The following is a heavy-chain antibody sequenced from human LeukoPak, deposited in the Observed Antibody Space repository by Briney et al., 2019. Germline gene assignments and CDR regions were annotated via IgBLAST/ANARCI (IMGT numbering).Heavy chain of an antibody. Sequence: ASVKVSCKASGYTFTSYYMHWVRQAPGQGLEWMGIINPSGGSTSYAQKFQGRVTMTRDTSTSTVYMELSSLRSEDTAVYYCARGEGDGYNDYYYYMDVWGKGTTVTVSS. D-gene: IGHD5-24*01. CDR3: ARGEGDGYNDYYYYMDV. J-gene: IGHJ6*03. V-gene: IGHV1-46*01. CDR2: INPSGGST. CDR1: GYTFTSYY.